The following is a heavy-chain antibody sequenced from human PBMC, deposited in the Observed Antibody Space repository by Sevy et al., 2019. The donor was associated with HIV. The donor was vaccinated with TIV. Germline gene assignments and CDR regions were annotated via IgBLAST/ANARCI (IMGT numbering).Heavy chain of an antibody. Sequence: GESLKISCAASGFTFSTYDMHWVRQVAGEGLEWVSGIGTLLDTYYAASVKGRFIISRDNAKNSLFRQMNSLRAGDTAIYYCARACTAAGYKSGPIDAFDVWGQGTVVTVSS. D-gene: IGHD6-13*01. CDR2: IGTLLDT. CDR3: ARACTAAGYKSGPIDAFDV. V-gene: IGHV3-13*01. CDR1: GFTFSTYD. J-gene: IGHJ3*01.